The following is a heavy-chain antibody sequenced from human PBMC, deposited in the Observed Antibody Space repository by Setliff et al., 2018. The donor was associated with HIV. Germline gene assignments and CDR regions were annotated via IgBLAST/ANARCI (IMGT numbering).Heavy chain of an antibody. Sequence: GGSLRLSCAASGFTFSYHAMTWVRQAPGKGLEWVSGISGSGDSTYYAASVKGRFIISRDNSKDILSLQMNSVRAEDTGLYFCAKDYTATFWEYNWFDLWGQGIRVTVSS. J-gene: IGHJ5*02. D-gene: IGHD3-3*01. CDR2: ISGSGDST. CDR3: AKDYTATFWEYNWFDL. V-gene: IGHV3-23*01. CDR1: GFTFSYHA.